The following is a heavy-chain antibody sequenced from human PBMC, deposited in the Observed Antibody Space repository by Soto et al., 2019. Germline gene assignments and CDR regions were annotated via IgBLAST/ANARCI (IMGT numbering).Heavy chain of an antibody. D-gene: IGHD1-1*01. CDR2: ISAHTGNT. CDR1: GYTFTSYG. J-gene: IGHJ4*02. V-gene: IGHV1-18*01. Sequence: QVHLVQSGAEVKKPGASVKVSCKASGYTFTSYGITWVRQAPGQGLEWMGWISAHTGNTDYAQKLQGRVIVTRDTSTSTAYMELRSLRSDDAAVYYCARGRYGDYWGQGALVTASS. CDR3: ARGRYGDY.